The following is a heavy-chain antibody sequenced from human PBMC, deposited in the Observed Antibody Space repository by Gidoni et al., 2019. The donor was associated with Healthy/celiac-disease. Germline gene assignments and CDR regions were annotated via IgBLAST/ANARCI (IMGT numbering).Heavy chain of an antibody. J-gene: IGHJ6*02. Sequence: QVQLVESGGGVVQPGRSLRLSCAASGFTFSSYGMHWVRPAPGKGLGWVAVIWYDGSNKYYADSVKGRFTISRDNSKNTLYLQMNSLRAEDTAVYYCARRCSSTSCNWDYGMDVWGQGTTVTVSS. CDR2: IWYDGSNK. CDR3: ARRCSSTSCNWDYGMDV. V-gene: IGHV3-33*01. D-gene: IGHD2-2*01. CDR1: GFTFSSYG.